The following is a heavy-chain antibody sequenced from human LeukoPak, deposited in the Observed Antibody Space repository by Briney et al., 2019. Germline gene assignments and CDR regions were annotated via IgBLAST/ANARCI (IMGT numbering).Heavy chain of an antibody. CDR3: AIDEPNYAPYDFDY. J-gene: IGHJ4*02. Sequence: NPGGSLRLSCAASRFTFSNAWLNWVRQAPGQGLEWVGRIKSKADGETTDYTAPVKGRFTISRDDSTNMVYLQMNSLKMEDSAVYYCAIDEPNYAPYDFDYWGRGTLVTVSS. D-gene: IGHD4/OR15-4a*01. CDR2: IKSKADGETT. CDR1: RFTFSNAW. V-gene: IGHV3-15*01.